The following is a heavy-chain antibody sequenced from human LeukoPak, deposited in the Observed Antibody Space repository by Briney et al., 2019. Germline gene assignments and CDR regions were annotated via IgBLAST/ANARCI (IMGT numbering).Heavy chain of an antibody. J-gene: IGHJ4*02. CDR1: GFTFSSYT. CDR3: ARDKYSYGVFDY. V-gene: IGHV3-21*01. CDR2: ISSSSSYI. D-gene: IGHD1-26*01. Sequence: GGSLRLSCAVAGFTFSSYTMNWVRQSPGKGLEWVSSISSSSSYIYFADSVRGRFTISRDNAKNSLYLQMNSLRAEDTAVYFCARDKYSYGVFDYWGQGTLVTVSS.